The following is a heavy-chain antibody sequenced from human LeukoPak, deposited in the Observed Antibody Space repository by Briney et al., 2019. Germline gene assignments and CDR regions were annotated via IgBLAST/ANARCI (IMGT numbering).Heavy chain of an antibody. CDR3: AREERRGYSYGYSY. J-gene: IGHJ4*02. V-gene: IGHV4-34*01. D-gene: IGHD5-18*01. CDR1: GGSFSGYY. Sequence: SETLSLTCAVYGGSFSGYYWSWIRQPPVKGLEWIGEINHSGSTNYNPSLKSRVTISVDTSKNQFSLKLSSVTAADTAVYYCAREERRGYSYGYSYWGQGTLVTVSS. CDR2: INHSGST.